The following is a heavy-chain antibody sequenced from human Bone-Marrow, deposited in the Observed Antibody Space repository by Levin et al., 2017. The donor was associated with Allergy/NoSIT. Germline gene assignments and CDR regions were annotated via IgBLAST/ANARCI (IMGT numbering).Heavy chain of an antibody. V-gene: IGHV3-7*03. CDR3: ARPPAPYCSGSRCNGL. CDR2: IKQDGSEK. Sequence: PGGSLRLSCAASGLTFSSYWMSWVRQAPGKGLEWVAIIKQDGSEKYYVDSVKGRFTISRDNAKNSLYLQMNSLRAEGTAVYYCARPPAPYCSGSRCNGLWGQGTLVAVSS. D-gene: IGHD2-15*01. CDR1: GLTFSSYW. J-gene: IGHJ4*02.